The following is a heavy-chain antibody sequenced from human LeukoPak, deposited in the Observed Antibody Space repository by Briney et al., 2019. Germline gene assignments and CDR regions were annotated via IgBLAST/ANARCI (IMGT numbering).Heavy chain of an antibody. CDR3: AKTLQERFPHYFDY. V-gene: IGHV3-23*01. Sequence: GGSLRLSCAASGFPLRNSAMSWVRRAPGKGVEWVSGISGSGGSSYYADSVKGRFTITRDNSKNTLYLQMNSLRAEDTAVYYCAKTLQERFPHYFDYWGQGTLVTVSS. CDR2: ISGSGGSS. CDR1: GFPLRNSA. D-gene: IGHD4-11*01. J-gene: IGHJ4*02.